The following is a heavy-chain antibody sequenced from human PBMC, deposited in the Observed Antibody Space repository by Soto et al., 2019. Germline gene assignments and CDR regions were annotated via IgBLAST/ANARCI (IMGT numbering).Heavy chain of an antibody. V-gene: IGHV4-34*01. CDR2: INHSGST. D-gene: IGHD5-18*01. Sequence: SETLSLTCAVYGGSFSGYYWSWIRKPPGKGLEWIGEINHSGSTNFNPSLKSRVTISVDTSKNQFSLKLSSVTAADTAVYFCARARYSYGRPYYYYGMDVWGQGTTVTVSS. J-gene: IGHJ6*02. CDR3: ARARYSYGRPYYYYGMDV. CDR1: GGSFSGYY.